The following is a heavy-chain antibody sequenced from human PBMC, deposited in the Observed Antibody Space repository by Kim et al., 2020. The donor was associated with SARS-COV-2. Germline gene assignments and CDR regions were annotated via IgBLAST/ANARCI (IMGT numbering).Heavy chain of an antibody. J-gene: IGHJ4*02. Sequence: GGSLRLSCAASGFTFSSYWMSWVRQAPGKGLEWVANIKQDGSEKYYVDSVKGRFTISRDNAKNSLYLQMNSLRAEDTAVYYCARDADPPNYDILTGYYTGDYFDYWGQGTLVTVSS. CDR2: IKQDGSEK. V-gene: IGHV3-7*01. D-gene: IGHD3-9*01. CDR3: ARDADPPNYDILTGYYTGDYFDY. CDR1: GFTFSSYW.